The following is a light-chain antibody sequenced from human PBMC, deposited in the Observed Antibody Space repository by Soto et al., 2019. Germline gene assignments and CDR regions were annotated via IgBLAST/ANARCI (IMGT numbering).Light chain of an antibody. CDR1: SSDVGGYNY. J-gene: IGLJ2*01. CDR2: EVS. V-gene: IGLV2-14*01. CDR3: SSYTSSSTVV. Sequence: QSVLTQPASVSGSPGQSITISCTGTSSDVGGYNYVSWYQQHPGKAPKLMIYEVSNRPSGVSNRFSGSKSGNTASLTISGLQAEDEADYYCSSYTSSSTVVLGGATKLTVL.